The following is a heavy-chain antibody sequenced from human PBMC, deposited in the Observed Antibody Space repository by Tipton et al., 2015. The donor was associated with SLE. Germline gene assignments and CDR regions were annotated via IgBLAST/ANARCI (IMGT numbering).Heavy chain of an antibody. CDR1: DDSISHYY. CDR3: ARAPSGSHDFDY. Sequence: TLSLTCTVSDDSISHYYWSWIRQSPGKGLEWIGYIFYTGRISSNPSLKSRVTISMDTSKNLFSLKLSSVTAADTAVYYCARAPSGSHDFDYWGQGTLVTVSS. J-gene: IGHJ4*02. V-gene: IGHV4-59*01. CDR2: IFYTGRI. D-gene: IGHD1-26*01.